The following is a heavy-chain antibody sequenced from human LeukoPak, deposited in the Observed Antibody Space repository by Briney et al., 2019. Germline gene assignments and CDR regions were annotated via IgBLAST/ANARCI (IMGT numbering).Heavy chain of an antibody. Sequence: ASVKVSCKASGYTFTSYYMHWVRQAPGQGLEWMGIINPSGGGTNYAQTFQGRVTMTRDTSITTAYLEVSSLRSDDTAVYYCARGEYSSSWDHYYFDYWGQGTLVTVSS. D-gene: IGHD6-13*01. V-gene: IGHV1-2*02. J-gene: IGHJ4*02. CDR3: ARGEYSSSWDHYYFDY. CDR1: GYTFTSYY. CDR2: INPSGGGT.